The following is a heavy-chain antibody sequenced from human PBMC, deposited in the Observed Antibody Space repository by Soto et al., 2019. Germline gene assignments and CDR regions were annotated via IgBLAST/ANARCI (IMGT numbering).Heavy chain of an antibody. J-gene: IGHJ6*02. CDR1: GFTFSSYG. CDR2: IWYDGSNK. CDR3: ARERYFDWLSSYYGMDV. Sequence: GGSLRLSCAASGFTFSSYGMHWVRQAPGKGLEWVAVIWYDGSNKYYADSVKGRFTISRDNSKNTLYLQMNSLRAEDTAVYYCARERYFDWLSSYYGMDVWGQGTTVTVSS. V-gene: IGHV3-33*01. D-gene: IGHD3-9*01.